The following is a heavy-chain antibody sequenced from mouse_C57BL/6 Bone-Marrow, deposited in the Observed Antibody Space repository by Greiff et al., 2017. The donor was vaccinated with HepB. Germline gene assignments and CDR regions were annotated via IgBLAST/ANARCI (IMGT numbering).Heavy chain of an antibody. D-gene: IGHD4-1*01. J-gene: IGHJ1*03. CDR3: ARPNWYWYFDV. CDR1: GYTFTDYY. Sequence: VQLQQSGPELVKPGASVKISCKASGYTFTDYYMNWVKQSHGKSLEWIGDINPNNGGTSYNQKFKGKATLTVDKSSSTAYMELRSLTSEDSAVYYCARPNWYWYFDVWGTGTTVTVSS. V-gene: IGHV1-26*01. CDR2: INPNNGGT.